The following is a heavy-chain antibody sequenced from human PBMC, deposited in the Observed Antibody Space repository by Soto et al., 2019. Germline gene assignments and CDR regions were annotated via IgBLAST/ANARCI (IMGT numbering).Heavy chain of an antibody. CDR3: ARRVVVPAAMSGYYYYYGMDV. Sequence: SETLSLTCTVSGGSISTYCWSWIRQPPGKGLEWIGYIHYSGSTNYNPSLRSRVTISVDTSKTQISLKLSSVTAADTAVYYCARRVVVPAAMSGYYYYYGMDVWGQGTTVTVSS. CDR1: GGSISTYC. J-gene: IGHJ6*02. CDR2: IHYSGST. D-gene: IGHD2-2*01. V-gene: IGHV4-59*08.